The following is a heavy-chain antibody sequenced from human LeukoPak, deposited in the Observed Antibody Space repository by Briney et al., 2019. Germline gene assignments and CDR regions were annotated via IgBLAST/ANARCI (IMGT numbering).Heavy chain of an antibody. CDR3: ARAASGSYPGYFDY. Sequence: GGSLRLSCAASGFTFSNYWMSWVRQDPGQGLEWVANINQDGSAKYSVDSVKGRFTISRDNAKNSLYLQMNSLRVEDTAVYYCARAASGSYPGYFDYWGQGTLVTVSS. J-gene: IGHJ4*02. CDR2: INQDGSAK. D-gene: IGHD1-26*01. CDR1: GFTFSNYW. V-gene: IGHV3-7*01.